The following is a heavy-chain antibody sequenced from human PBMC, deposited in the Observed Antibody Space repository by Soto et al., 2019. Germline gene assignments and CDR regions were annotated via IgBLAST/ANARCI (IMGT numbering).Heavy chain of an antibody. V-gene: IGHV4-34*01. J-gene: IGHJ5*02. CDR3: ARGKTLLLWFGGMGRVDP. D-gene: IGHD3-10*01. Sequence: QVQLQQWGAGLLKPSETLSLTCAVYGGSFSGYYWSWIRQPPGKGLEWIGEINHSGSTNYNPSLKSRVNISVDTSKNQFSLKLSSVTAADTAVYYCARGKTLLLWFGGMGRVDPWGKGTLVTVSS. CDR2: INHSGST. CDR1: GGSFSGYY.